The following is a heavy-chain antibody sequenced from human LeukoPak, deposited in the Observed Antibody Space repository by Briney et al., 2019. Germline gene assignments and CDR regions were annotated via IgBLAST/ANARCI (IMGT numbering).Heavy chain of an antibody. CDR1: GYTFTGYY. V-gene: IGHV1-2*02. Sequence: GASVKVSCKASGYTFTGYYMHWVRQAPGQGLEWMGRINPNSGDANYAQKFQGRVTMTRDTSISTAYMELSDVRSDDTAVYYCARDQTGEVDYWGQGTLVTVSS. D-gene: IGHD7-27*01. CDR3: ARDQTGEVDY. J-gene: IGHJ4*02. CDR2: INPNSGDA.